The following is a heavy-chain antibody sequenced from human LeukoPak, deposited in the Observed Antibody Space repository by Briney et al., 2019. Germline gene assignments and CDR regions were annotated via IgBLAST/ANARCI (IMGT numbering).Heavy chain of an antibody. CDR3: AKDKEWELQSLDY. CDR2: ISGSGGST. CDR1: GFTFKSYW. D-gene: IGHD1-26*01. Sequence: PGGSLRLSCAASGFTFKSYWMSWVRQAPGKGLEWVSAISGSGGSTYYADSVKGRFTISRDNSKNTLYLQMNSLRAEDTAVYYCAKDKEWELQSLDYWGQGTLVTVSS. J-gene: IGHJ4*02. V-gene: IGHV3-23*01.